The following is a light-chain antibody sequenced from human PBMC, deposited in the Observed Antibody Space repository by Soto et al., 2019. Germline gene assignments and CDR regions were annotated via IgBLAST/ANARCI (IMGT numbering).Light chain of an antibody. Sequence: DIVLTQSPATLSLSPGESATLSCRASQTVSSYLAWYQQKPGQAPRLLIYDASYKATGIPDRFSGSGSGTNFPLTNRSLGAEDFAVYFCQTRYKWPPPFGQGAKVEF. J-gene: IGKJ1*01. CDR2: DAS. V-gene: IGKV3-11*01. CDR3: QTRYKWPPP. CDR1: QTVSSY.